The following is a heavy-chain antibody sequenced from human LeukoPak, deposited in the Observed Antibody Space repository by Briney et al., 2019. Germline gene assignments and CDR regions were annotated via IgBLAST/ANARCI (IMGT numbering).Heavy chain of an antibody. Sequence: ASVEVSCKASGYTLTDNHLYWVRQAPGQGLEWMGWIDPNSGVTNFAQNFQGRLTMTTDTSISTAYMELSRLTSDDTTVYYCARELGINAFDVWGQGTLVTVSS. V-gene: IGHV1-2*02. J-gene: IGHJ3*01. CDR2: IDPNSGVT. CDR3: ARELGINAFDV. D-gene: IGHD1-26*01. CDR1: GYTLTDNH.